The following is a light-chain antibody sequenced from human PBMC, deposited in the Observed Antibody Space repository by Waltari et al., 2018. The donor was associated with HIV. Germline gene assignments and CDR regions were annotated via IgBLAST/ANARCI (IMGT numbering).Light chain of an antibody. V-gene: IGLV2-14*03. CDR2: DVS. CDR1: SSDVGAYNY. CDR3: SSYTLFNTYV. J-gene: IGLJ1*01. Sequence: QSALTQPASVSGSPGQSITISCTGTSSDVGAYNYVSWFQQYPGKAPKLMIYDVSNRPSGLSNRFSGSKSGSTASLTISGLHAEDEADYFCSSYTLFNTYVFGPGTKVTVL.